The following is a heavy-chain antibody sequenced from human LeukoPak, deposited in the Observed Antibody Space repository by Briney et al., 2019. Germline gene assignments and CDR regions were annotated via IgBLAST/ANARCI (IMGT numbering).Heavy chain of an antibody. D-gene: IGHD6-19*01. CDR3: ASGIAEAGTGFDY. J-gene: IGHJ4*02. Sequence: SDTLSLTCSVCGGSNSSYYRSWIREPTGKGLVWIGYIYYSGNTDSNPSLKSRVTISVDTSKNQFSLKLSSVTAADTAVYCCASGIAEAGTGFDYWGQGTLVTVSS. CDR1: GGSNSSYY. CDR2: IYYSGNT. V-gene: IGHV4-59*07.